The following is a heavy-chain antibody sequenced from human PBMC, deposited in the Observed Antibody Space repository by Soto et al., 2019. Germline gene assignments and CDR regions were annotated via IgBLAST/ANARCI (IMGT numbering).Heavy chain of an antibody. CDR1: GGSISSSSYY. CDR3: ARQGLGGLHLPIREFDP. Sequence: QLQLQESGPGLVKPSETLSLTCTVSGGSISSSSYYWGWISQPPGKGLEWIGSIYYSGSTYYNPSLKSRVTISVDTSKNQFSLKLSSVTAADTAVYYCARQGLGGLHLPIREFDPWGQGTLVTVSS. D-gene: IGHD4-4*01. CDR2: IYYSGST. J-gene: IGHJ5*02. V-gene: IGHV4-39*01.